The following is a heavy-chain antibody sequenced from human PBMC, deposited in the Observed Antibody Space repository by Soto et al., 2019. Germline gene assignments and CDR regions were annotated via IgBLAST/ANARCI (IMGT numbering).Heavy chain of an antibody. CDR1: GDSISTFY. J-gene: IGHJ4*02. CDR3: ARQRGNYFDY. Sequence: SETLSLTCTVSGDSISTFYWSWIRQPPGKGLEWSGYIYYTGSTNYNPSLKSRVTMSVDTSKKQFSLKLTSVTAADTAVYYCARQRGNYFDYWGQGSLVTVSS. D-gene: IGHD3-10*01. CDR2: IYYTGST. V-gene: IGHV4-59*01.